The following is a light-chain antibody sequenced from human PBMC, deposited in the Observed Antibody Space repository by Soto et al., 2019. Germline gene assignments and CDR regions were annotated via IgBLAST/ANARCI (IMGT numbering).Light chain of an antibody. Sequence: EIVLTQSPVTLSLSPGERATLSCRASQSVSTYLAWNQQKPGQAPRLLIYDASNRSTGIPARFSGSGSGTDFTLTISSLEPEDFAVYYCQQRTKTFGQGTRLEIK. J-gene: IGKJ5*01. CDR1: QSVSTY. CDR2: DAS. CDR3: QQRTKT. V-gene: IGKV3-11*01.